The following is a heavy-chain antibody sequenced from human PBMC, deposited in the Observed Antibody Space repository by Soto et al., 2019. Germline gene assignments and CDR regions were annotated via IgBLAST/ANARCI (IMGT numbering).Heavy chain of an antibody. Sequence: QVQLVQSGAEVKKPGSSVKVSCKASGGTFSSYAISWVRQAPGQGLEWMGGIIPIFGTANYAQKFQGRVTITAAEATSTAYLELSSLRSDDTAVYYCASFDIVVVVADQTHYYYYGMDVWGQGTTVTVSS. V-gene: IGHV1-69*01. CDR1: GGTFSSYA. J-gene: IGHJ6*02. CDR2: IIPIFGTA. CDR3: ASFDIVVVVADQTHYYYYGMDV. D-gene: IGHD2-15*01.